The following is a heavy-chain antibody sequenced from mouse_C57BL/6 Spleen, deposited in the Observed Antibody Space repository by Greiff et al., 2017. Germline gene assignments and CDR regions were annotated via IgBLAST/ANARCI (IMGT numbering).Heavy chain of an antibody. Sequence: QVQLQQPGAELVRPGTSVKLSCKASGYTFTSYWMHWVKQRPGQGLEWIGVIDPSDSYTNYNQKFKGKATLTVDTSSSTAYMQLSSLTSEDSAVYYCGYSNRGYAMDYWGQGTSVTVSS. J-gene: IGHJ4*01. CDR3: GYSNRGYAMDY. D-gene: IGHD2-5*01. V-gene: IGHV1-59*01. CDR2: IDPSDSYT. CDR1: GYTFTSYW.